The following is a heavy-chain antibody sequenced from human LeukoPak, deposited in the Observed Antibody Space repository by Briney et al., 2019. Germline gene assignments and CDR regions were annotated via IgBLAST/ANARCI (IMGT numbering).Heavy chain of an antibody. CDR1: GFTFSSYW. CDR3: ARLPSGSYFPFDI. Sequence: GGSLRLSCAASGFTFSSYWMSWVRQAPGKGLEWVANIKQDGSEKYYVDSVKGRFTISRDNAKNSLYLQMNSLRAEDTAVYYCARLPSGSYFPFDIWGHGTMVTVSS. V-gene: IGHV3-7*01. CDR2: IKQDGSEK. J-gene: IGHJ3*02. D-gene: IGHD1-26*01.